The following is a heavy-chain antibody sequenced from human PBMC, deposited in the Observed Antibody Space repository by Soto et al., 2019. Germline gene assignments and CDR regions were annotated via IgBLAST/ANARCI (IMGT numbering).Heavy chain of an antibody. Sequence: DVQLVESGGGLVQPGRSLRLSCAASGFTFDDYAMHWVRQAPGKGLEWVSGISWNSGSIGYADSVKGRFTISRDNAKNSLYLQMNSLRAEDTALYYCAKAGNGFWSGYYIDYWGQGTLVTVSS. D-gene: IGHD3-3*01. J-gene: IGHJ4*02. CDR2: ISWNSGSI. CDR3: AKAGNGFWSGYYIDY. V-gene: IGHV3-9*01. CDR1: GFTFDDYA.